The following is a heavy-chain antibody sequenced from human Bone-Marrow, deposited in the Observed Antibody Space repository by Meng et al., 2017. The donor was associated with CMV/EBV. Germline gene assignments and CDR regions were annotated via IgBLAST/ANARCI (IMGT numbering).Heavy chain of an antibody. V-gene: IGHV1-69*10. J-gene: IGHJ4*02. CDR3: ARGRSDVEPAGSQAQALSH. CDR2: IIPILRIP. CDR1: GDTFSNFG. D-gene: IGHD2-2*01. Sequence: SVKVSCKASGDTFSNFGISWVRQAPGQGLEWMGGIIPILRIPNYAQKFQGRITITADQSTNTTYMEVSSLRSEDTVVYYCARGRSDVEPAGSQAQALSHWGQGTVVTVSS.